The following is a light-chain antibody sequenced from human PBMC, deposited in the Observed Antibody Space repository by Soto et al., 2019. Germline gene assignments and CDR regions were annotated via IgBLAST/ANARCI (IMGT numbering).Light chain of an antibody. CDR1: QSVSSN. V-gene: IGKV3-15*01. Sequence: EIVMTQSPATLSVSPGERDTLSCRARQSVSSNLAWYQQKPGQAPRLLIYGASTRATGIPARFSGSGSGTEFTLTISSLQSEDFAVYYCQQYNNGPPGTFGQGTKVEIK. J-gene: IGKJ1*01. CDR2: GAS. CDR3: QQYNNGPPGT.